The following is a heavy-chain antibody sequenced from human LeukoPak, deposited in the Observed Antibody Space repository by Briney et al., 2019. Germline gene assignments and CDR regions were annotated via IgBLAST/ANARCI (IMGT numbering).Heavy chain of an antibody. J-gene: IGHJ6*04. CDR1: GFTFSHYS. CDR3: AGLGITMIGGV. V-gene: IGHV3-48*04. D-gene: IGHD3-10*02. Sequence: GGSLRLSCAASGFTFSHYSMNWVRQAPGKGLEWVSYISSSSSTIYYAGSVRGRFTISRDNAKNSLYLQMNSLRAEDTAVYYCAGLGITMIGGVWGKGTTVTISS. CDR2: ISSSSSTI.